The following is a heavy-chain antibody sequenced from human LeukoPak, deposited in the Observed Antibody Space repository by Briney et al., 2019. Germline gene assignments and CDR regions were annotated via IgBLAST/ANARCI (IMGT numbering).Heavy chain of an antibody. V-gene: IGHV3-48*01. CDR3: ARDPGLMRAAACGDY. D-gene: IGHD6-13*01. Sequence: GGSLRLSCAASGFTFSSYGMIWVRQAPGKGLEWISYISSSSNTIYYADSVKGRFTNSRDNAKNSLYLQVSSLRAEDTAVYYCARDPGLMRAAACGDYWGQGTLVIVSS. CDR2: ISSSSNTI. CDR1: GFTFSSYG. J-gene: IGHJ4*02.